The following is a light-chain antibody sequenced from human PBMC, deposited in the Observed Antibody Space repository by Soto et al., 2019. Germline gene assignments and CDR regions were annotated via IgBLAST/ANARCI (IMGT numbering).Light chain of an antibody. CDR1: RNINRK. CDR2: GAS. J-gene: IGKJ4*01. V-gene: IGKV3-15*01. Sequence: EIVMTQSPATLSVSPGERATLSCRASRNINRKLAWYQQKPGQAPRLLISGASTRATGIPARFSGSGSGTEFPLTYSTLQSEYFGVYYCQQYYASPPLILGGGTKVEIK. CDR3: QQYYASPPLI.